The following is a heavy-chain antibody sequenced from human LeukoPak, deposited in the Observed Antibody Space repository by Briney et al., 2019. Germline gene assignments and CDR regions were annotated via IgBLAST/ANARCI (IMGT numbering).Heavy chain of an antibody. J-gene: IGHJ2*01. CDR3: TRELVSSGTGYFDL. CDR1: GFTFGTFG. D-gene: IGHD3-10*01. V-gene: IGHV3-23*01. Sequence: GGSLRLSCEASGFTFGTFGMAWVRQSPGKGLQWVSGITGSSTWAYYAASVKGRFTVSRDNSQNTLHLQMNSLRADDTAVYYCTRELVSSGTGYFDLWGRGTLVTVSS. CDR2: ITGSSTWA.